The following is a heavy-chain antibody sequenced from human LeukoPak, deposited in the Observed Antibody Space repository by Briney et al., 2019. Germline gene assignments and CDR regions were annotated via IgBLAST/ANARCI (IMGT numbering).Heavy chain of an antibody. CDR3: ASGLMSIRFDY. J-gene: IGHJ4*02. D-gene: IGHD3-3*02. CDR1: GGTFSSYA. CDR2: IIPILGIA. Sequence: ASVKVSCKASGGTFSSYAISWVRQAPGQGLEWMGRIIPILGIANYAQKFQGRVTITADKSTSTAYMELSSLRSKDTAVYYCASGLMSIRFDYWGQGTLVTVSS. V-gene: IGHV1-69*04.